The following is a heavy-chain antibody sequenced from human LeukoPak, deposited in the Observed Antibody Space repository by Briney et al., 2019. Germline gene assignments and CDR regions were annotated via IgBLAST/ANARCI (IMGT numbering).Heavy chain of an antibody. Sequence: GGSLRLSCAASGFTFSSYWMHWVRQAPGKGLVWVSRTKSDGSTNYADSVKGRFTISRDNAKNTVSLQMNSLRAEDTGVYYCARAPSEIGGYYPEYFRHWGQGTLVTVSS. J-gene: IGHJ1*01. CDR1: GFTFSSYW. CDR2: TKSDGST. V-gene: IGHV3-74*01. CDR3: ARAPSEIGGYYPEYFRH. D-gene: IGHD3-22*01.